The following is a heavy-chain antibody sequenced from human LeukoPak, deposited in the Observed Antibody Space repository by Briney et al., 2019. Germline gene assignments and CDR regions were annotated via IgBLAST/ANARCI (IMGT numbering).Heavy chain of an antibody. J-gene: IGHJ3*02. D-gene: IGHD3-10*01. Sequence: SETLSLTCTVSGDSINSYYWNWIRQPAGKGLEWISRIYTNGNTNYNPSLKSRVTMSIDMSRNQFSLTLTSLTAADTAVYYCASVKTYGSDAYDMWGQGTMVTVSS. CDR2: IYTNGNT. CDR3: ASVKTYGSDAYDM. V-gene: IGHV4-4*07. CDR1: GDSINSYY.